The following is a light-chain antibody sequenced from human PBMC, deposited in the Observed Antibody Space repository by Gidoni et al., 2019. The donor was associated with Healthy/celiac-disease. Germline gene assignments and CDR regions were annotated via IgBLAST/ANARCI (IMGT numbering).Light chain of an antibody. Sequence: QSVLTQPPSVSGAPGQRVTISCTGSSSNIGAGYEVHWYQQLPVTAPKLLIYGNSNRPSGVPVRFSGSKSGTSASLAITGLHAEDEADYYCQSYDSSLSGGVVFGGGTKLTVL. J-gene: IGLJ2*01. CDR2: GNS. CDR3: QSYDSSLSGGVV. CDR1: SSNIGAGYE. V-gene: IGLV1-40*01.